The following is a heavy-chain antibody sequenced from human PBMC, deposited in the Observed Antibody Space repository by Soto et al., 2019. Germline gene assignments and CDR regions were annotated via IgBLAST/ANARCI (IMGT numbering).Heavy chain of an antibody. J-gene: IGHJ6*03. Sequence: ASVKVSCKASGYTFSNYSVTWVRQAPGQGLEWMGWITAYKGNTNYAQKFQGRVTMTTDPSTSTAYMELRSLTSDDTAVYYCAGQRXELTGDGYYYYYIAVWGKGTTVTVSS. D-gene: IGHD7-27*01. CDR2: ITAYKGNT. CDR1: GYTFSNYS. CDR3: AGQRXELTGDGYYYYYIAV. V-gene: IGHV1-18*01.